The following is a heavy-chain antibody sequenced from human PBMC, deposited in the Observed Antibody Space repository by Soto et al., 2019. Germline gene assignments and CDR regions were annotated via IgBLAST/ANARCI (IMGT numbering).Heavy chain of an antibody. D-gene: IGHD3-10*01. CDR1: GFTFSGFD. CDR2: IGTAGDT. J-gene: IGHJ6*02. Sequence: GGSLRLSCEASGFTFSGFDMHWVRQPTGKGLEWVSTIGTAGDTYYAVSVKGRFTISRDNAKNSLSLQMNSLRAGDTAVYYCARDGDVEGGPPPKDYAMDVWGQGTTVTVSS. CDR3: ARDGDVEGGPPPKDYAMDV. V-gene: IGHV3-13*01.